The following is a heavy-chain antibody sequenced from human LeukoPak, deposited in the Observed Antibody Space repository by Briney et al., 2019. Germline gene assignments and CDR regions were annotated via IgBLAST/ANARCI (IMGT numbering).Heavy chain of an antibody. Sequence: ASVKVSCKASGYTFSSYYMHWVRQAPGQGLEWMGIINPSGDSTNYAQKFHGRVTMTRDTSTSTVYLDLSSLTSEDTAVYYCTRGDSSSWYLFDYRGQGTLVTVSS. CDR1: GYTFSSYY. CDR3: TRGDSSSWYLFDY. V-gene: IGHV1-46*01. CDR2: INPSGDST. J-gene: IGHJ4*02. D-gene: IGHD6-13*01.